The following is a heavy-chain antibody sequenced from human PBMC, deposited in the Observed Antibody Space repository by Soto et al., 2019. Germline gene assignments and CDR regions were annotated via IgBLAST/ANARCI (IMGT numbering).Heavy chain of an antibody. CDR2: ISARGGST. V-gene: IGHV3-23*01. CDR3: ARAPPNDKTQLAYGMDV. D-gene: IGHD2-2*01. Sequence: GGSLRLACAASGITFSSYTMNWVRQAPGKGLEGVSLISARGGSTYYTDSVKGRFTISRDNSKNTLYLQMNSLRAEDTGVYYCARAPPNDKTQLAYGMDVWGQGTAVTVSS. J-gene: IGHJ6*02. CDR1: GITFSSYT.